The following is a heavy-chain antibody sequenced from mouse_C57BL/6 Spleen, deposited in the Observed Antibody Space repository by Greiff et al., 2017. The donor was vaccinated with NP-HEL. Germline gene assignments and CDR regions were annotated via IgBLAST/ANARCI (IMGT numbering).Heavy chain of an antibody. V-gene: IGHV1-4*01. CDR2: INPSSGYT. D-gene: IGHD1-1*01. J-gene: IGHJ2*01. Sequence: QVQLQQSGAELARPGASVTMSCKASGYTFTSYTMHWVKQRPGQGLEWIGYINPSSGYTKYNQKFKDKATLTADKSSSTAYMQLSSLTSEDSAVYYCARLTVVANDDYWGQGTTLTVSS. CDR1: GYTFTSYT. CDR3: ARLTVVANDDY.